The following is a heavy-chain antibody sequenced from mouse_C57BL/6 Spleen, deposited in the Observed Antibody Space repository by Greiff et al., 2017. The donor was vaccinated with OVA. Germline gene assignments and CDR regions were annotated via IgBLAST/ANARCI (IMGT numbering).Heavy chain of an antibody. CDR3: ARGLPYYFDY. CDR1: GYPFTSSW. V-gene: IGHV1-64*01. CDR2: IHPNSGST. Sequence: QVQLQQPGAELVKPGASVKLSCQASGYPFTSSWMHWLKQRPGQGLEWIGMIHPNSGSTNYNEKFKSKATLTVDKSTRTAYMQLSSLTSEDSAVYYCARGLPYYFDYWGQGTTLTVSS. D-gene: IGHD2-1*01. J-gene: IGHJ2*01.